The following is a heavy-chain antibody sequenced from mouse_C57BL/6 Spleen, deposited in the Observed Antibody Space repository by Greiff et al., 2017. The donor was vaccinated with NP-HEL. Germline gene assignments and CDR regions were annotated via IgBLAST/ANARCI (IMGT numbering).Heavy chain of an antibody. CDR1: GYTFTSYW. Sequence: QQSCKASGYTFTSYWMDWVKQRPGQGLEWIGNIYPSDSETHYNQKFKDKATLTVDKSSSTAYMQLSSLTSEDSAVYYCAFTVAAGDYFDYWGQGTTLTVSS. J-gene: IGHJ2*01. CDR3: AFTVAAGDYFDY. V-gene: IGHV1-61*01. CDR2: IYPSDSET. D-gene: IGHD1-1*01.